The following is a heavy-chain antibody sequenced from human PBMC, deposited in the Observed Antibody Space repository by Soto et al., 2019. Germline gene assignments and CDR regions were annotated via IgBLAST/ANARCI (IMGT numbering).Heavy chain of an antibody. V-gene: IGHV5-51*01. CDR1: GWCFTSRW. CDR3: ARSDPPQLVGCFDT. D-gene: IGHD6-6*01. CDR2: IYPGDSDT. J-gene: IGHJ5*02. Sequence: GESLKVACRVAGWCFTSRWTGWVSQMTGKGLEWMGMIYPGDSDTRYSPSFQGQVTISADKSISTAYLQWSSLKASDTAMYYCARSDPPQLVGCFDTWGQGTLVTVSS.